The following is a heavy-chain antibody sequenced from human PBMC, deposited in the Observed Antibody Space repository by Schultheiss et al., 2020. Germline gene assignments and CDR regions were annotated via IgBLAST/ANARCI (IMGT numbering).Heavy chain of an antibody. CDR1: GGSFSGYY. Sequence: SETLSLTCAVYGGSFSGYYWSWIRQPSGKGLEWIGYIYYSGSTYYNPSLKSRVTISVDTSKNQFSLKLSSVTAADTAVYYCARGRGVVAVQEYFQHWGQGTLVTVSA. V-gene: IGHV4-34*09. CDR3: ARGRGVVAVQEYFQH. D-gene: IGHD2-15*01. CDR2: IYYSGST. J-gene: IGHJ1*01.